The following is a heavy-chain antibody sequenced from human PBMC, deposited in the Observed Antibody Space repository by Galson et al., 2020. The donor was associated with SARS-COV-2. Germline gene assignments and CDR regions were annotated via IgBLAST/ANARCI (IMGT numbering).Heavy chain of an antibody. CDR3: ARDLDSSGLYGWDV. V-gene: IGHV4-59*01. D-gene: IGHD6-19*01. J-gene: IGHJ6*02. Sequence: SLKSRVTISVDTSKNQFTLKLSSVTAADTAVYYCARDLDSSGLYGWDVWGQGTTVTVSS.